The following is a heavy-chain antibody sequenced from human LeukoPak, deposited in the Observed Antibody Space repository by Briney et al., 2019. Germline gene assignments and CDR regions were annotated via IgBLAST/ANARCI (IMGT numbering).Heavy chain of an antibody. CDR1: GGTFSSYA. CDR2: IIPIFGTA. D-gene: IGHD5-18*01. J-gene: IGHJ4*02. V-gene: IGHV1-69*13. Sequence: SVKVSCKASGGTFSSYAISWVRQAPGQGLEWMGGIIPIFGTANYAQKFQGRVTITADESTSTAYMELSSLRSEDTAVYYCARDGNSYGQFDYWGQGTLVTVSS. CDR3: ARDGNSYGQFDY.